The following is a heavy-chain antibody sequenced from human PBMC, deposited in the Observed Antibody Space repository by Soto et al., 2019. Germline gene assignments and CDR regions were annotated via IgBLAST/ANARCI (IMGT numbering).Heavy chain of an antibody. CDR3: ARHRPGNYYYFDY. CDR2: INTDGSDT. J-gene: IGHJ4*02. D-gene: IGHD3-10*01. Sequence: EVQLVESGGGLVQPGGSLRLSCAASGFTFSSDWMHWVRQAPGKGLEWVSRINTDGSDTSYADSVKGRFTISRDNAKNTLYLKMNSLRAEDTALYHCARHRPGNYYYFDYWGQGNMVTVSS. V-gene: IGHV3-74*01. CDR1: GFTFSSDW.